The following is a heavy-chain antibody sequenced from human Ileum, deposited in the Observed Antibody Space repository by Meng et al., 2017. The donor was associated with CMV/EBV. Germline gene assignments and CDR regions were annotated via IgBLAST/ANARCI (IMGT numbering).Heavy chain of an antibody. J-gene: IGHJ5*02. Sequence: QGQLQGSGPGLVKPSQTLSLTCTVSGASITNDDYYWSWLRQPPGKGLEWIGYIYYNGITYYNPSLKSRIAILVDTSKSQFSLIVSSVTAADTAVYYCAKYSGPSRWFDPWGQGTLVTVSS. V-gene: IGHV4-30-4*01. CDR3: AKYSGPSRWFDP. CDR1: GASITNDDYY. D-gene: IGHD5-12*01. CDR2: IYYNGIT.